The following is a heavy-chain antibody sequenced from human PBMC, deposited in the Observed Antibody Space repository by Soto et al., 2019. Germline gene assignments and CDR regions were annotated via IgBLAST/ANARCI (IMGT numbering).Heavy chain of an antibody. Sequence: EVQLLESGGGLVQPGGSLTLSCAASGFTFNTYGMTWVRQAPGKGLEWVSTVSGSGGGTYYADSVKGWFTISRVNSKNTMYLQMSNLRAEDTAVYFCARIGPYCGGDCYPDFDFWGLGTPVTVSS. D-gene: IGHD2-21*02. CDR2: VSGSGGGT. CDR1: GFTFNTYG. CDR3: ARIGPYCGGDCYPDFDF. V-gene: IGHV3-23*01. J-gene: IGHJ4*02.